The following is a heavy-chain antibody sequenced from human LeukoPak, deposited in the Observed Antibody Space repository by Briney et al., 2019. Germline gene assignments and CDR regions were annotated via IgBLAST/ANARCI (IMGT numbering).Heavy chain of an antibody. D-gene: IGHD6-6*01. CDR1: GFTFSSYS. Sequence: GGSLRLSCAASGFTFSSYSMNWVRQAPGKGLEWVSSISSSSSYIYYADSVKGRFTISRDNAKNSLYLQMNSLRAEDTAVYYCARVGSSSSRRGAFDIWGQGTMVTVPS. CDR3: ARVGSSSSRRGAFDI. V-gene: IGHV3-21*01. CDR2: ISSSSSYI. J-gene: IGHJ3*02.